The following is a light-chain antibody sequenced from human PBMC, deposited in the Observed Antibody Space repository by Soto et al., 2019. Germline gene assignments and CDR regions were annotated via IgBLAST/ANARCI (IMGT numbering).Light chain of an antibody. J-gene: IGLJ2*01. CDR3: CSYVGSDVV. CDR1: SSDVGGYNY. Sequence: QSALTQPRSVSGSPGQSVTISCTGTSSDVGGYNYVSWYQQHPGKAPKVMIYDVSKRPSGVPDRFSGSKSGNTASLTISGLQAEDEADYYCCSYVGSDVVFGGGTKVTVL. V-gene: IGLV2-11*01. CDR2: DVS.